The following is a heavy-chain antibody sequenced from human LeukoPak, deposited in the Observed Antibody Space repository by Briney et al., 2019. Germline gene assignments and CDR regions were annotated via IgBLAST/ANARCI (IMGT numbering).Heavy chain of an antibody. V-gene: IGHV4-39*07. J-gene: IGHJ6*03. Sequence: SETLSLTCTVSGGSISSSSYYWGWIRQPPGKGLEWIGSIYYSGSTYYNPSLKSRVTISVDTSKNQFSLKLSSVTAADTAVYYCARATYDFWSGYYHYYMDVWGKGTTVTVSS. CDR3: ARATYDFWSGYYHYYMDV. D-gene: IGHD3-3*01. CDR2: IYYSGST. CDR1: GGSISSSSYY.